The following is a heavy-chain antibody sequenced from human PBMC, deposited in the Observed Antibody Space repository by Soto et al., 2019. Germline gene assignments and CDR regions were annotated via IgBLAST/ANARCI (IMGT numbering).Heavy chain of an antibody. CDR3: ARGGIAARPPYYYGMDV. J-gene: IGHJ6*02. V-gene: IGHV1-69*13. CDR1: GGTFSSYA. Sequence: SVKVSCKASGGTFSSYAISWVRQAPGQGLEWMGGIIPIFGTANYAQKFQGRVTITADESTSTAYMELSSLRSEDTAVYYCARGGIAARPPYYYGMDVWGQGTTVTVSS. CDR2: IIPIFGTA. D-gene: IGHD6-6*01.